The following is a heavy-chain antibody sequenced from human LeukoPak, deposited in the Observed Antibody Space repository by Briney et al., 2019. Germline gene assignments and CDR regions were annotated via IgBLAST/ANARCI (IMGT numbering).Heavy chain of an antibody. D-gene: IGHD3-9*01. CDR1: GFTFSSYS. Sequence: PGGSLRLSCAASGFTFSSYSMNWVRQAPGKGLEWVSSISSSSSYIYYADSVKGRFTISRDNAKNSLYLQMNSLRAEDTAVYYCARERTIFSNSYIDYWGQGTLVTVSS. CDR2: ISSSSSYI. CDR3: ARERTIFSNSYIDY. V-gene: IGHV3-21*01. J-gene: IGHJ4*02.